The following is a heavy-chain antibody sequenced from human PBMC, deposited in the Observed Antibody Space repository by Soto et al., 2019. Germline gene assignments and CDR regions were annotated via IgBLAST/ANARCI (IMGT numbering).Heavy chain of an antibody. J-gene: IGHJ6*02. D-gene: IGHD1-26*01. Sequence: QVQLLQSGPEVKKPGSSVRVSCKASGGSFPDFAVSWVRQAPGKGLEWMGGIIPLSPTANYAQRFQARVTITADVSTNTAYKDVTSLTYDDTAVYYCAITPGGSHHALYFMDIWGQGTTVTVSS. CDR1: GGSFPDFA. CDR2: IIPLSPTA. CDR3: AITPGGSHHALYFMDI. V-gene: IGHV1-69*01.